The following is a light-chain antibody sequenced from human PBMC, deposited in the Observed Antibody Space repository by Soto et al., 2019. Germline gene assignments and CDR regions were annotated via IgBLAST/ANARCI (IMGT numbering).Light chain of an antibody. CDR3: QQSYSTPIT. J-gene: IGKJ5*01. CDR2: GAS. V-gene: IGKV4-1*01. Sequence: DIVMTQSPESLAVSLGERATINCKSSQSVLYSSNNKNYLAWYQQKPGQAPRLLIYGASTRATGIPARFSGSGSGTDFTLTISSLQPGDFATYYCQQSYSTPITFGQGTRLENK. CDR1: QSVLYSSNNKNY.